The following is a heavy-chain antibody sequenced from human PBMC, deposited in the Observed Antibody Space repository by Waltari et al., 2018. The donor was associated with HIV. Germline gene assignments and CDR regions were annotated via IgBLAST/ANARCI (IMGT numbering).Heavy chain of an antibody. CDR2: INHSGST. V-gene: IGHV4-34*01. J-gene: IGHJ5*02. D-gene: IGHD2-2*01. CDR3: ARGVVPAAGRMYNWFXX. Sequence: QVQLQQWGAGLLKPSETLSLTCAVYGGSFSGYYWSRIRQPQGKGLEWIGEINHSGSTNYNPSLKSRVTISVDTSKNQFSLKLSSVTAADTAVYYCARGVVPAAGRMYNWFXXWXQGTLVXVSS. CDR1: GGSFSGYY.